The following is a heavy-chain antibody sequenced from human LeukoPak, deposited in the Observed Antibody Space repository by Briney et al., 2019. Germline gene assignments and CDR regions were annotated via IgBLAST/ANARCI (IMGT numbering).Heavy chain of an antibody. CDR2: ISQSGNS. Sequence: SETLSLTCKVSGDSISSSTCNWSWIRQPPGKGLEWIGYISQSGNSYFTPSLKSRATISVDRSKNHFSLTLISVIAADTAVYYCARDQVDYDIPDHFDYWGKGTLVAVSS. CDR1: GDSISSSTCN. D-gene: IGHD3-22*01. CDR3: ARDQVDYDIPDHFDY. V-gene: IGHV4-30-2*01. J-gene: IGHJ4*02.